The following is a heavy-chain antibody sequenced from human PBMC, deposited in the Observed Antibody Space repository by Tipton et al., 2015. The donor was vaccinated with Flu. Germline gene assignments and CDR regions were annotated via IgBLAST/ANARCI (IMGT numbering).Heavy chain of an antibody. Sequence: TLSLTCTVSGGSISGYSWSWIRQPPGKGLEWIGSIYYSGTTYYNPSLKSRVAISLDTSTKQFSLKLSSVTAADTAVYYCARLSYYDVDLKNFYFDHWGQGVLVTVSS. V-gene: IGHV4-59*05. J-gene: IGHJ4*02. CDR2: IYYSGTT. D-gene: IGHD3-10*02. CDR3: ARLSYYDVDLKNFYFDH. CDR1: GGSISGYS.